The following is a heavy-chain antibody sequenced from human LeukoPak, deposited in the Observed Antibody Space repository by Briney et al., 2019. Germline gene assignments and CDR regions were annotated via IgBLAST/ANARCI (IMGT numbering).Heavy chain of an antibody. CDR1: GFTFSRYW. CDR3: ARGSSWYYFDY. Sequence: GGSLRLSCAASGFTFSRYWMSWVRQAPVKGLEWVANIKQDGSEKHYVDSVKGRFTISRDNAKNSLYLQMNSLRAEDTAVYYCARGSSWYYFDYWGQGTLVTVSS. J-gene: IGHJ4*02. CDR2: IKQDGSEK. V-gene: IGHV3-7*04. D-gene: IGHD6-13*01.